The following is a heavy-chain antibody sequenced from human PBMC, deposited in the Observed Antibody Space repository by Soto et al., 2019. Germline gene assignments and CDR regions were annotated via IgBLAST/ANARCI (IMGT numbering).Heavy chain of an antibody. V-gene: IGHV1-3*01. CDR1: GYTFTSYA. CDR2: INAGNGNT. D-gene: IGHD3-16*01. J-gene: IGHJ4*02. CDR3: ARGLSYYDYIWGSGIDY. Sequence: QVQLVQCGAEVKKPGASVKVSCKASGYTFTSYAMHWVRQAPGQRLEWMGWINAGNGNTKYSQKFQGRVTITRDTSASTAYMELSSLRSEDTAVYYCARGLSYYDYIWGSGIDYWGQGTLVTVSS.